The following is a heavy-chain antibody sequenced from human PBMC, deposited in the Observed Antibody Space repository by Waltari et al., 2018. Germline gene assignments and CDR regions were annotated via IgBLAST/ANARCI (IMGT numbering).Heavy chain of an antibody. J-gene: IGHJ3*02. V-gene: IGHV4-59*01. CDR1: GGSISSYY. Sequence: QVQLQESGPGLVKPSETLSLTCTVSGGSISSYYWSWIRQPPGKGLEWIGYIYYSGRTNYNPSLKSRVTISVDTSKNQFSLKLSSVTAADTAVYYCARGRRVVITGEDAFDIWGQGTMVTVSS. CDR2: IYYSGRT. CDR3: ARGRRVVITGEDAFDI. D-gene: IGHD3-22*01.